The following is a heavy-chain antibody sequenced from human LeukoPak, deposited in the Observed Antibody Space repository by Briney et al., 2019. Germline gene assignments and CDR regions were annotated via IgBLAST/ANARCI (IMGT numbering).Heavy chain of an antibody. Sequence: GGSLRLSCAASGFTFSRYWMSWVRQAPGKGLEWVANIKQDGSEKYYVDSVKGRFTISRDSAKNSLYLQMNSLRVGDTAVYYCARGAFDYYDSSGYGYAFDIWGQGTMVTVSS. CDR1: GFTFSRYW. J-gene: IGHJ3*02. D-gene: IGHD3-22*01. V-gene: IGHV3-7*01. CDR3: ARGAFDYYDSSGYGYAFDI. CDR2: IKQDGSEK.